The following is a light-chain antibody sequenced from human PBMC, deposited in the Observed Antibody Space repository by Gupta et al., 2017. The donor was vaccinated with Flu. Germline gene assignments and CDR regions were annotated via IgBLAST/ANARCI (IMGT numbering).Light chain of an antibody. J-gene: IGLJ3*02. CDR3: SSYASTNTVVV. CDR1: SSDIGSYDY. Sequence: QSALTQPASVSGSPGQSIAISCTGTSSDIGSYDYVSWYQPHPGKAPKLILFEVSRRPGGISDRFSGSKPGDTASLTISGLLAEDEAVYYCSSYASTNTVVVFGGGTKLTVL. V-gene: IGLV2-14*03. CDR2: EVS.